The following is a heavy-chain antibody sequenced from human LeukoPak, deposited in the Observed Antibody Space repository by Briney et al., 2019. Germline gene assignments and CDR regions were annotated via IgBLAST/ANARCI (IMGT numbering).Heavy chain of an antibody. CDR2: ISGSSSDI. Sequence: GGSLRLSCAASGSTFSTFSMHWVRQAPGKGLEWVSSISGSSSDIYYADSVKGRFTISRDNSKNSLYLQMKSLRAEDTALYYCARRGYHDYSGFDYWGQGTLVTVSS. CDR3: ARRGYHDYSGFDY. CDR1: GSTFSTFS. D-gene: IGHD1-26*01. J-gene: IGHJ4*02. V-gene: IGHV3-21*01.